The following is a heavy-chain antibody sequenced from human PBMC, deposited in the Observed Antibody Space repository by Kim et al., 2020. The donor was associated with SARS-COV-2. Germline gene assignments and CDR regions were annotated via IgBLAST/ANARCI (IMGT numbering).Heavy chain of an antibody. Sequence: LKSRVTISVDTSKNQFSLKLSSVTAADTAVYYCARGGSGSYYYYYYMDVWGKGTTVTVSS. V-gene: IGHV4-59*09. J-gene: IGHJ6*03. D-gene: IGHD1-26*01. CDR3: ARGGSGSYYYYYYMDV.